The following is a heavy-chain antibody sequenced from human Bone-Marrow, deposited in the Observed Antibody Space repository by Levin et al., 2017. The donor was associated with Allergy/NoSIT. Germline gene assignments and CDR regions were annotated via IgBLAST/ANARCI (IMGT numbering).Heavy chain of an antibody. J-gene: IGHJ4*02. CDR3: VSESFSRAWYN. CDR1: GFAFSSYW. V-gene: IGHV3-74*01. Sequence: GGSLRLSCAGSGFAFSSYWMHWVRQVPGKGLVWVSLIHADGRTTDYADSVQGRFTISRDNAKNTLYLEMNSLRAEDTAVYYCVSESFSRAWYNWGQGTLVTVS. CDR2: IHADGRTT. D-gene: IGHD6-19*01.